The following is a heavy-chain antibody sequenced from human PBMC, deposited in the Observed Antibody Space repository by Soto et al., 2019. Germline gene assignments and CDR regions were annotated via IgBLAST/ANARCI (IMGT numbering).Heavy chain of an antibody. CDR1: GGSISSYY. Sequence: SETLSLTCTVSGGSISSYYWSWIRQPPGKGLEWIGYIYYSGSTNYNPSLKSRVTISVDTSKNQFSLKLSSVTAADTAVYYCAEGEEWELLAYWGQGTLVTVSS. D-gene: IGHD1-26*01. J-gene: IGHJ4*02. V-gene: IGHV4-59*01. CDR3: AEGEEWELLAY. CDR2: IYYSGST.